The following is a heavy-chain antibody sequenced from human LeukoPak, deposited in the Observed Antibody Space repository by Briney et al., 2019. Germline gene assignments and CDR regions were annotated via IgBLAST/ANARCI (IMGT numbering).Heavy chain of an antibody. CDR3: AKPLGNINTVAVAFDY. J-gene: IGHJ4*02. D-gene: IGHD6-19*01. V-gene: IGHV3-23*01. CDR1: GFTFSSYA. Sequence: GGSLRLSCAASGFTFSSYAMSWVRQAPGKGLEWVSGISGSGGSTYYADSVKGRFTISRDNSKNTLYLQMNGLRAEDTAVYYCAKPLGNINTVAVAFDYWGQGTLVTASS. CDR2: ISGSGGST.